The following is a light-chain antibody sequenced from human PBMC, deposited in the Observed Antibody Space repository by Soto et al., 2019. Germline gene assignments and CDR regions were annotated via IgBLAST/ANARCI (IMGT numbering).Light chain of an antibody. Sequence: DIQMTQSPSSLSASVGDRVTITCRASQSISSYLNWYQQKPGKAPKLLIYAASSLQSGVPSRFTGTGSGTHFTLTMSSLQPEDFATYYYQQANSLRLTCGGGTKVDIX. CDR1: QSISSY. V-gene: IGKV1-39*01. J-gene: IGKJ4*01. CDR2: AAS. CDR3: QQANSLRLT.